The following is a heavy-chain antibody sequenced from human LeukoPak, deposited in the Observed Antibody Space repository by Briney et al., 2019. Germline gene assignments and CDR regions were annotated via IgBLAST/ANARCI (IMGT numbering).Heavy chain of an antibody. J-gene: IGHJ4*02. V-gene: IGHV1-24*01. CDR3: AKSHGDYVLLDY. D-gene: IGHD4-17*01. Sequence: ASVKVSCKVSGYSRTYLSLHWVRQAPGKGLEWMGGFDPEDGDPIYAQKFQRRLSMTEDTSKDTCYMELKTLRSEDTALYYCAKSHGDYVLLDYWGQGTLVTVSS. CDR2: FDPEDGDP. CDR1: GYSRTYLS.